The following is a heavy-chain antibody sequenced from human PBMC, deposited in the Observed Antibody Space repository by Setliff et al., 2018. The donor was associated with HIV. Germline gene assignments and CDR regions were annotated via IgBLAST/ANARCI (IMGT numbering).Heavy chain of an antibody. CDR1: GYTFTSYG. CDR2: ISAYNGNT. CDR3: ARDPEQQLVPSNWFDP. Sequence: GASVKVSCKASGYTFTSYGISWVRQAPGQGLEWMGWISAYNGNTNYAQKLQGRVTMTTDTSTSTAYMELRSLRSDDTAVYYCARDPEQQLVPSNWFDPWGQGTLVTSPQ. J-gene: IGHJ5*02. V-gene: IGHV1-18*01. D-gene: IGHD6-13*01.